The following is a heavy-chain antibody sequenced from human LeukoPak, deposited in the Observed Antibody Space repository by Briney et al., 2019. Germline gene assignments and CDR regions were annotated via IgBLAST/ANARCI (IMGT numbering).Heavy chain of an antibody. Sequence: GESLKISCEGSGYSFNNYWIVWVRQMPGEGLEWMGIIYPGDSDTRYSPSFQGHVTISVDKSISTAYLQWRSLRASDTAMYFCAGHSFDTVDAFDVWGQGTIVTVSA. J-gene: IGHJ3*01. D-gene: IGHD2-2*02. CDR3: AGHSFDTVDAFDV. V-gene: IGHV5-51*01. CDR1: GYSFNNYW. CDR2: IYPGDSDT.